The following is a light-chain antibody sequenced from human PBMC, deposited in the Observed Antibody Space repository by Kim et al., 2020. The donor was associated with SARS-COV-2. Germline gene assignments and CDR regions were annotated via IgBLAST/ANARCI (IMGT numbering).Light chain of an antibody. J-gene: IGKJ5*01. CDR1: QSVRSNF. Sequence: EIVSTQSPGTLSLSPGERATLSCRTSQSVRSNFLAWYQQKPGQAPRLLIHGASSRATGIPDRFSGSGSGTDFTLTISRLEPEDFAVYYCQQYGSSPITFGQGTRLEIK. CDR3: QQYGSSPIT. CDR2: GAS. V-gene: IGKV3-20*01.